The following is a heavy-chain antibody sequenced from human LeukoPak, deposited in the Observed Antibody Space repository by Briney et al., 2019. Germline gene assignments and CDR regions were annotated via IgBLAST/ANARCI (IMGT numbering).Heavy chain of an antibody. V-gene: IGHV3-23*01. CDR3: TKELYVTGSSPDF. CDR2: INDSGSST. D-gene: IGHD3-10*01. Sequence: PGGSLRLSCAASGFTFRKYAMSWVRQAPGKGLEWVSGINDSGSSTYYIDSVKGRFTISRDNAKNTVYLQMNNLRVEDMAVYYCTKELYVTGSSPDFWGQGTLVTVSS. J-gene: IGHJ4*02. CDR1: GFTFRKYA.